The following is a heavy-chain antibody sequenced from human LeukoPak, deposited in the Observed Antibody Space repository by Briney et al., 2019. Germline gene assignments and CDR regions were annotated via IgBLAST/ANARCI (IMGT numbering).Heavy chain of an antibody. V-gene: IGHV4-59*01. CDR1: GGSISSYY. Sequence: SETLSLTCTVSGGSISSYYWSWIRQPPGKGLEWIGYIYYSGSTNYNPSLKSRVTISVDTSKNQLSLKLSSVTAADTAVYYCAREGYYDSSGYYGEWGQGTLVTVSS. CDR3: AREGYYDSSGYYGE. D-gene: IGHD3-22*01. CDR2: IYYSGST. J-gene: IGHJ4*02.